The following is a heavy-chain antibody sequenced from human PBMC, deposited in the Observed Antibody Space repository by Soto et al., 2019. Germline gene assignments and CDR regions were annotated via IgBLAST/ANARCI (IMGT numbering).Heavy chain of an antibody. CDR1: GGSISSGDYY. V-gene: IGHV4-30-4*01. Sequence: PSETLSLTCTVSGGSISSGDYYWSWIRQPPGKGLEWIGYVYYSGSTYYNPSLKSRVTISVDTSKNQFSLELSSVTAADTAVYYCARVGRYCSSTSCRNWFDPWGQGTLVTVSS. CDR3: ARVGRYCSSTSCRNWFDP. J-gene: IGHJ5*02. CDR2: VYYSGST. D-gene: IGHD2-2*01.